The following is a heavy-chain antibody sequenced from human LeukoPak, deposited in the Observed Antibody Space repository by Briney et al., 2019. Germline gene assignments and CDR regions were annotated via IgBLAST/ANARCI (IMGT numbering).Heavy chain of an antibody. Sequence: PGGSLRLSCAASGFTFDDYAMHWVRQAPGKGLEWVSRINSDGYSISYADSVKGRFTISRDNAKNTLYLQMNSLRAEDTAVYYCARWVATGGWFDPWGQGTRVTVSS. V-gene: IGHV3-74*01. CDR1: GFTFDDYA. CDR2: INSDGYSI. J-gene: IGHJ5*02. CDR3: ARWVATGGWFDP. D-gene: IGHD4-11*01.